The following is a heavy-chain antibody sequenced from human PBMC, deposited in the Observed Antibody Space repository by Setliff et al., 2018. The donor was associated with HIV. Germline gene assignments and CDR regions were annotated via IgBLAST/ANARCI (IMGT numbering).Heavy chain of an antibody. V-gene: IGHV3-23*01. CDR3: AKGIAAAGTLPPTWYFDL. CDR2: IDPSGSRI. D-gene: IGHD6-13*01. CDR1: EFTLSGYS. Sequence: GGSLRLSCAASEFTLSGYSMSWVRQVPGKGLEWVSAIDPSGSRIFYSDSVKGRFTISRDNSKNTLYLQMNSLRAEDTAVYYCAKGIAAAGTLPPTWYFDLWGRGTLVTVSS. J-gene: IGHJ2*01.